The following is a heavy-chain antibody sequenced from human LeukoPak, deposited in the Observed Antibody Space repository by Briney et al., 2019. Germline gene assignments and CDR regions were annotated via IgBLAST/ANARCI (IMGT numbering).Heavy chain of an antibody. CDR3: AKDLMRDRWFGES. J-gene: IGHJ5*02. Sequence: GGSLRLSCAASGFTFSSYAMSWVRQAPGKGLDWVAFIRYDGKDKFYADSVKGRFTISRDSSRNTLYLQMNSLRAEDTAVYYCAKDLMRDRWFGESWGQGTLVTVSS. CDR2: IRYDGKDK. V-gene: IGHV3-30*02. D-gene: IGHD3-10*01. CDR1: GFTFSSYA.